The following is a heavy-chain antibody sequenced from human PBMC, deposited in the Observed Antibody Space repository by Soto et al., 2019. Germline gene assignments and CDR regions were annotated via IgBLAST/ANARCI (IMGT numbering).Heavy chain of an antibody. V-gene: IGHV4-59*01. Sequence: SETLSLTCTVSGGSISSYYWSWIRQPPGKGLEWIGYIYYSGSTNYNPSLKSRVTISVDTSKNQFYLKLSSVTAADTAVYCCARGRMLRFLEWPVPLYRYNWFDPWGQGTLVTVSS. CDR3: ARGRMLRFLEWPVPLYRYNWFDP. J-gene: IGHJ5*02. D-gene: IGHD3-3*01. CDR2: IYYSGST. CDR1: GGSISSYY.